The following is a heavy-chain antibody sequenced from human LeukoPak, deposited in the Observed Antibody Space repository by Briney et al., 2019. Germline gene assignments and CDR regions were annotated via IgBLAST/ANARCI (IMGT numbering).Heavy chain of an antibody. J-gene: IGHJ4*02. V-gene: IGHV3-21*01. CDR2: ISSSSSYI. CDR3: ARGKEPVAGSLSHFDY. CDR1: GFRFSSYG. D-gene: IGHD6-19*01. Sequence: PGRSLRLSCVASGFRFSSYGMNWVRQAPGKGLEWVSSISSSSSYIYYADSVKGRFTISRDNAKNSLYLQMNSLRAEDTAVYYCARGKEPVAGSLSHFDYWGQGTPVTVSS.